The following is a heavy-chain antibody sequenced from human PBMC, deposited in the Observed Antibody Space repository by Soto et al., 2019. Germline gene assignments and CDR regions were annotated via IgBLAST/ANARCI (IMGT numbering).Heavy chain of an antibody. V-gene: IGHV1-8*01. D-gene: IGHD6-13*01. CDR1: GYTFTSYD. CDR3: ARGVSSPSTYPPFRPDYYYYGMDV. CDR2: MNPNSGNT. J-gene: IGHJ6*02. Sequence: ASVKVSCKASGYTFTSYDINWVRQATGQGLEWMGWMNPNSGNTGYAQKFQGRVTMTRNTSISTAYMELSSLRSEDTAVYYCARGVSSPSTYPPFRPDYYYYGMDVWGQGTTVTVSS.